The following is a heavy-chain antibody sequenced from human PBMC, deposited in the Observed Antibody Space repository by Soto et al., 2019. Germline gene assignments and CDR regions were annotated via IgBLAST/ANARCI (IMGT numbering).Heavy chain of an antibody. D-gene: IGHD3-22*01. Sequence: EVQLVESGGGLVQPGGSLRLSCAASGFTFSSYAMHWVRQAPGKGLEYVSAISSNGGSTYYANSGKGRFTISRDNSKNSLYLQMGSMKTEKMAVYSCARPGSSGYYFDYWGQGTRVTVSS. CDR1: GFTFSSYA. V-gene: IGHV3-64*01. CDR2: ISSNGGST. CDR3: ARPGSSGYYFDY. J-gene: IGHJ4*02.